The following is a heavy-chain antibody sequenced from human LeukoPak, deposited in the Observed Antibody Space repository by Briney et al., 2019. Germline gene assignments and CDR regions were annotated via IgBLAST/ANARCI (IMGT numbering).Heavy chain of an antibody. CDR2: ISNNVGST. D-gene: IGHD3-22*01. CDR3: VKAALQYYYDTSGSFDY. Sequence: GGYLRLFCSASGFTFGNYAMHWVRQAPGKGLEYVSTISNNVGSTYYADSVKGRFTISRDNSKNTLYLQMRSLRIENTAMYYCVKAALQYYYDTSGSFDYWGQGTLVTVSS. J-gene: IGHJ4*02. CDR1: GFTFGNYA. V-gene: IGHV3-64D*09.